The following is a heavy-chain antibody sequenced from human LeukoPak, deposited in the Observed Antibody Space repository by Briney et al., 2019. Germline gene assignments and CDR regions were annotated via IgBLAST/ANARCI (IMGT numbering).Heavy chain of an antibody. CDR1: GGSISSSNW. D-gene: IGHD3-22*01. CDR2: IYHSGGT. CDR3: AGQYYDGSGSYYFDY. V-gene: IGHV4-4*02. Sequence: SETLSLTCAVSGGSISSSNWWSWVRQPPGKGLEWIGEIYHSGGTNYNPSLKSRVTISVDKSKNQFSLNLSSVTAADTAVYYCAGQYYDGSGSYYFDYWGQGTLVTVSS. J-gene: IGHJ4*02.